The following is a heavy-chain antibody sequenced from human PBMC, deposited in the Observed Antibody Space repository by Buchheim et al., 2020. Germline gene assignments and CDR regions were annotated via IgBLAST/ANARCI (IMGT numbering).Heavy chain of an antibody. CDR2: IYHTGGT. Sequence: QLQLQESGSGLVKPSQTLSLTCGVSGGSISNGGYSWSWIRQPPGKGLVWIGYIYHTGGTNYNPSLKSRVTISVDRSKNQFSLNLKSVTAADTAVYFCARADYGDHDWYYFDYWGQGIL. D-gene: IGHD4/OR15-4a*01. CDR3: ARADYGDHDWYYFDY. CDR1: GGSISNGGYS. J-gene: IGHJ4*02. V-gene: IGHV4-30-2*01.